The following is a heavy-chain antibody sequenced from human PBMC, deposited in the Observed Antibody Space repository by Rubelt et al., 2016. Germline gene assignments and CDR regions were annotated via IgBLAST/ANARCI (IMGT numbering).Heavy chain of an antibody. Sequence: QLQLQESGPGLVKPSETLSLTCTVSGGSISSSSYYWGWIRQPPGKGLEWIGSIYYSGSTYYNPSLNVRFTISVDTSKNQFSLKLSSVTAADTAVYYCAGSFGVVIPGHFDYWGQGTLVTVSS. CDR1: GGSISSSSYY. V-gene: IGHV4-39*01. J-gene: IGHJ4*02. CDR3: AGSFGVVIPGHFDY. D-gene: IGHD3-3*01. CDR2: IYYSGST.